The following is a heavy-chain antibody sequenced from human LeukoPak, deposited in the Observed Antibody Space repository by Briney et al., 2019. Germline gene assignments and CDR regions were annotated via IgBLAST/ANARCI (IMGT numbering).Heavy chain of an antibody. CDR1: GFKFDNYW. CDR3: ARIGYSSSSFDY. V-gene: IGHV3-7*01. CDR2: IKQDGRVK. Sequence: PGGSLRLSCAASGFKFDNYWMSWVRQAPGKGLEWVANIKQDGRVKYYVDSVKGRFTISRDNARNSQYLQMNSLRPEDTAVYYCARIGYSSSSFDYWGQGTLVTVSS. D-gene: IGHD6-6*01. J-gene: IGHJ4*02.